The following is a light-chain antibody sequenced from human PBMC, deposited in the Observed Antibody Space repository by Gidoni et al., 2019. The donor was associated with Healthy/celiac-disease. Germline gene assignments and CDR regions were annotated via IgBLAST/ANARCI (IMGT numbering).Light chain of an antibody. CDR2: GAS. CDR3: QQYNNWPPIP. J-gene: IGKJ5*01. V-gene: IGKV3-15*01. Sequence: EIVMTQHPATLSVSPGDRATLSCRASQCVNSNLAWYPQKPGQAPRLLIYGASTKATSIPSRLSGSQSGTEFSLTNNSLHSEYFAVYYCQQYNNWPPIPFAHXTRLEIK. CDR1: QCVNSN.